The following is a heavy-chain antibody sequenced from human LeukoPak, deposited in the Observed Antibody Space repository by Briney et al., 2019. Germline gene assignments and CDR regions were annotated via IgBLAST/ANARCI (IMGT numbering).Heavy chain of an antibody. CDR3: ARVGSSGYDYVTGDY. J-gene: IGHJ4*02. Sequence: GASVKVSCKASGYTFTSYGISWVRQAPGQGLEWMGWISAYNGNTNYAQKLQGRVTMATDTSTSTAYMELRSLRSDDTAVYYCARVGSSGYDYVTGDYWGQGTLVTVSS. CDR1: GYTFTSYG. CDR2: ISAYNGNT. D-gene: IGHD5-12*01. V-gene: IGHV1-18*01.